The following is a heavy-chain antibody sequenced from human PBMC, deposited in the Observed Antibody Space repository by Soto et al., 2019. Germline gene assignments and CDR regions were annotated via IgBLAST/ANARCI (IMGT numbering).Heavy chain of an antibody. CDR1: GFTFGSYA. D-gene: IGHD3-10*01. CDR3: AKDNGNYGSGSFSH. V-gene: IGHV3-23*01. J-gene: IGHJ4*02. CDR2: ISGTGDSA. Sequence: EVQLLESGGGLVQPGGSLRLSCAASGFTFGSYAMSWVRQAPGKGLEWVSLISGTGDSAEYANTEKGRFTISRDYSKTTVFLQMNSLRAEDTAVYFCAKDNGNYGSGSFSHWGQGTLVTVSS.